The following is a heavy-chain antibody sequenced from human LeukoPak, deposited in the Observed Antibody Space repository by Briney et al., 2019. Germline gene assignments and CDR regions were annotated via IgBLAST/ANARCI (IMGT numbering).Heavy chain of an antibody. V-gene: IGHV4-39*01. CDR3: ARPVFGAVLFDY. CDR1: GGSISSSSYY. CDR2: IYYSGST. D-gene: IGHD3-3*01. J-gene: IGHJ4*02. Sequence: PSETLSLTCTVSGGSISSSSYYWGWIRQPPGKGLEWIGSIYYSGSTYYNPSLKSRVTISVDTSKNQFSLKLSSVTAADTAVYYCARPVFGAVLFDYWGQGTLVSVSS.